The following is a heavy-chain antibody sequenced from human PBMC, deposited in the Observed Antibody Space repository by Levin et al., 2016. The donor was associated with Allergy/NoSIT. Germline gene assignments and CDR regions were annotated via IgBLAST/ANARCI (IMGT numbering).Heavy chain of an antibody. CDR3: ARDWKDAYNYYGMDV. CDR2: VSYDGTYK. CDR1: GFTFTTYA. D-gene: IGHD1-1*01. V-gene: IGHV3-30-3*01. J-gene: IGHJ6*02. Sequence: GESLKISCAASGFTFTTYAMHWVRQAPGKGLEWVALVSYDGTYKYYADSVKGRFTISRDNSRNTMYLQMNNLRPEDTAVYYCARDWKDAYNYYGMDVWGPGTTVSVSS.